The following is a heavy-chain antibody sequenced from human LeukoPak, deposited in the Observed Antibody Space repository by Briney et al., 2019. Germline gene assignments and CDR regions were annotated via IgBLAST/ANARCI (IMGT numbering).Heavy chain of an antibody. CDR2: IGGSGDRT. J-gene: IGHJ4*02. D-gene: IGHD5-18*01. CDR3: AKGYSYGPRHELDY. CDR1: GLSLNSYA. V-gene: IGHV3-23*01. Sequence: GGSLRLSCAASGLSLNSYALSWVRQAPGKGLEWVSTIGGSGDRTYYADSVKGRFTISRDNSKNTLYLQMNSLRAEDTAVYYCAKGYSYGPRHELDYWGQGTLVTVSS.